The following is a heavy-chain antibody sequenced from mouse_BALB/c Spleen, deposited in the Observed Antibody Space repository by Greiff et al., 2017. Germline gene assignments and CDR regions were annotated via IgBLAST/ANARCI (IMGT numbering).Heavy chain of an antibody. CDR2: ISSGGGST. CDR3: ARHVDYYGSSFAYWYFDV. V-gene: IGHV5-12-1*01. D-gene: IGHD1-1*01. CDR1: GFAFSSYD. Sequence: DVMLVESGGGLVKPGGSLKLSCAASGFAFSSYDMSWVRQSPEKRLEWVAYISSGGGSTYYPDTVKGRFTISRDNAKNTLYLQMSSLKSEDTAMYYCARHVDYYGSSFAYWYFDVWGAGTTVTVSS. J-gene: IGHJ1*01.